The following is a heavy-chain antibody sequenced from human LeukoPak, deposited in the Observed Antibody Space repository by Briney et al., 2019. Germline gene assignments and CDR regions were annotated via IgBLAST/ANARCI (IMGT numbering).Heavy chain of an antibody. Sequence: ASVKVSCKASGYTFTSYDINWVRQATGQGLEWMVGMNPNRGNTGYAQKFRGRVTMTRNTSRSRAYMYLSRLISGDTSGYYGPEGRGWTRGGIEYWGQGNLVTGSS. CDR1: GYTFTSYD. V-gene: IGHV1-8*01. CDR3: PEGRGWTRGGIEY. D-gene: IGHD6-19*01. J-gene: IGHJ4*02. CDR2: MNPNRGNT.